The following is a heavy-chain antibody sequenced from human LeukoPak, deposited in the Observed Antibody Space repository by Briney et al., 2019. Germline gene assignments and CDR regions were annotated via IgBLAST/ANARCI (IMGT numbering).Heavy chain of an antibody. CDR1: GYTFTGYY. CDR3: AREGSGYPY. D-gene: IGHD3-22*01. V-gene: IGHV1-2*02. CDR2: INPNSGAT. Sequence: GASVKVSCKASGYTFTGYYVHWVRQAPGQGLEWVGWINPNSGATNYAQKFQGRVTMTRDTSISTAYMEVSRLRSDDTAVFYCAREGSGYPYWGQGTLVTVSS. J-gene: IGHJ4*02.